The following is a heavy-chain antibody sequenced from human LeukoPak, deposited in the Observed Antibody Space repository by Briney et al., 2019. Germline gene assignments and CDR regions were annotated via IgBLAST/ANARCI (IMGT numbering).Heavy chain of an antibody. CDR1: GFTFSGYS. V-gene: IGHV3-21*01. CDR3: AREWDVLLWFGELLGPGAFDI. Sequence: GGSLRLSCAASGFTFSGYSMNWVRQAPGKGLEWVSSISSSSSYIYYADSVKGRFTISRDNAKNSLYLQMNSLRAEDTAVYYCAREWDVLLWFGELLGPGAFDIWGQGTMVTVSS. J-gene: IGHJ3*02. D-gene: IGHD3-10*01. CDR2: ISSSSSYI.